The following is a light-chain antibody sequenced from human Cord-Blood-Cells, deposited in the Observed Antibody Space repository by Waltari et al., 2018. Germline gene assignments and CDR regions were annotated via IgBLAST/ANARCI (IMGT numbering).Light chain of an antibody. CDR3: QQSYSTPRT. CDR1: QSISSY. CDR2: AAS. J-gene: IGKJ1*01. Sequence: IQMTQSTSSLSASVGDRVTITCQASQSISSYLNRYQQKPGKAPKLLIYAASSLQSGVPSRFSGSGSGTDFTLTISSLQLEDFATYYCQQSYSTPRTFGQGTKVEIK. V-gene: IGKV1-39*01.